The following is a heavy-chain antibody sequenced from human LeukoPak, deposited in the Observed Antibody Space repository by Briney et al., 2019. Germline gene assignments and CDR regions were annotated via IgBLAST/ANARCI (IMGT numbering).Heavy chain of an antibody. V-gene: IGHV3-21*01. CDR2: ISTSSSYI. CDR1: GFTFSSYS. Sequence: GGSLRLSCAASGFTFSSYSMNWVRQAPGKGLEWVSSISTSSSYIYYADSVKGRFTISRDNAKNSLYLQMNSLRAEDTAVYYCARDLNLAGHYAFDIWGQGTMVTVSS. CDR3: ARDLNLAGHYAFDI. J-gene: IGHJ3*02.